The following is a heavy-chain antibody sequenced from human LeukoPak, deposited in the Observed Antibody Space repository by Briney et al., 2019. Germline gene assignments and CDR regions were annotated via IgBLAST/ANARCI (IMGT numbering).Heavy chain of an antibody. J-gene: IGHJ5*02. V-gene: IGHV4-59*12. D-gene: IGHD1-26*01. CDR3: ARDPVGPGWFDP. CDR2: TYYGGST. CDR1: GGSISGFY. Sequence: SETLSLTCTVSGGSISGFYWTWIRQPPGRALEWIGYTYYGGSTHYNPSLESRVTISVDTSKNQFSLELTSVTAADTAIYYCARDPVGPGWFDPWGQGTMVTFSS.